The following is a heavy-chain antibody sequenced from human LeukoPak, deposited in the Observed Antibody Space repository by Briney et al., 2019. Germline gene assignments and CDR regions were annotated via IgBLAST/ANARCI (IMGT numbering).Heavy chain of an antibody. Sequence: GGSLRLSCVASGFTFSDYYMSWIRQAPGKGLEWVSYISSSSSYTNYADSVMGRFTISRDNARNSLYLQMNSLRAEDTAVYYCARGKTMGLFDYWGQGTLVTVSS. J-gene: IGHJ4*02. CDR3: ARGKTMGLFDY. CDR1: GFTFSDYY. V-gene: IGHV3-11*05. CDR2: ISSSSSYT. D-gene: IGHD4/OR15-4a*01.